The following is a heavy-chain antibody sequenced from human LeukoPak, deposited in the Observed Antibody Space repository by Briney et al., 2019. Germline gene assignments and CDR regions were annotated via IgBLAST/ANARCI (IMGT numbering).Heavy chain of an antibody. CDR1: GFTFSSYG. CDR3: ARGGDAITMVRGPSIGDYFDY. CDR2: IWYDGSNK. V-gene: IGHV3-33*01. J-gene: IGHJ4*02. D-gene: IGHD3-10*01. Sequence: GRSPRLSCVASGFTFSSYGMHWVRQAPGKGLEWVAVIWYDGSNKYYADSVKGRFTISRDNSKNTLYLQMNSLRAEDTAVYYCARGGDAITMVRGPSIGDYFDYWGQGTLVTVSS.